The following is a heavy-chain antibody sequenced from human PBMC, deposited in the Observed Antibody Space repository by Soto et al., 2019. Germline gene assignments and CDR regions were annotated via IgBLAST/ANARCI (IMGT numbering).Heavy chain of an antibody. V-gene: IGHV3-23*01. D-gene: IGHD6-19*01. Sequence: EGQLLESGGGLVQPGGSKRLSCAASGFTFSSYAMSWVRQAPGKGLEWVSAISGSGGSSYYADSVKGRFTISRDNSKNTLYLQMNSLRAEDTAVYYCARRTSGWYLDYWGQGTLVTVSS. CDR2: ISGSGGSS. J-gene: IGHJ4*02. CDR1: GFTFSSYA. CDR3: ARRTSGWYLDY.